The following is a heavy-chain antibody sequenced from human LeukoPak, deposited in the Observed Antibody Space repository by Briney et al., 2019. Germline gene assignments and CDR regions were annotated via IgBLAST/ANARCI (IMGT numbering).Heavy chain of an antibody. Sequence: GGSLRLSCAASGFTFSDYYMSWIRQAPGKGLEWVSYISSSGSTIYYADSVKGRFTISRDNAKNSLYLQMNSLRAEDTAVYYCARENWSGYDYYYYMDVWGKGTTVTVSS. CDR1: GFTFSDYY. CDR3: ARENWSGYDYYYYMDV. J-gene: IGHJ6*03. D-gene: IGHD3-3*01. CDR2: ISSSGSTI. V-gene: IGHV3-11*04.